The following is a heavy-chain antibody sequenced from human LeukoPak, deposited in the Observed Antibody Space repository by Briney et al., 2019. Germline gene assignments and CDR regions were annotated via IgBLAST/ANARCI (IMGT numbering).Heavy chain of an antibody. J-gene: IGHJ4*02. Sequence: GGSLRLSCAASGFTFSSYPMSWVRQAPGKGLEWVSDISVSGGSTYYPDSVKGRFTISRDNSRNTLYLRMDTLGADDTAVYYCAKARETSGFYRYFDYWGQGTLVTVSS. V-gene: IGHV3-23*01. CDR1: GFTFSSYP. CDR2: ISVSGGST. D-gene: IGHD3-22*01. CDR3: AKARETSGFYRYFDY.